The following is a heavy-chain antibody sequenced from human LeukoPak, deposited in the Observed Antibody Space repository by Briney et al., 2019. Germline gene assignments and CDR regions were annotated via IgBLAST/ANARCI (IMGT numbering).Heavy chain of an antibody. V-gene: IGHV1-2*02. J-gene: IGHJ6*03. CDR1: GYTFTSYD. D-gene: IGHD5-18*01. Sequence: ASVKVSCKASGYTFTSYDINWVRQATGQGLEWMGWINPNSGGTNYAQKFQGRVTMTRDTSISTAYMELSRLRSDDTAVYYCARDQMVKYYYYYMDVWGKGTTVTVSS. CDR3: ARDQMVKYYYYYMDV. CDR2: INPNSGGT.